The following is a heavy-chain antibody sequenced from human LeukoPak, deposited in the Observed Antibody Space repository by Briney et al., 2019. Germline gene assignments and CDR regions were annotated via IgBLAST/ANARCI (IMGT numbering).Heavy chain of an antibody. Sequence: GGSLRLSCAASGFTFSSYSMNWVRQAPGKGLEWVSSISSSSSYIYYADSVKGRFTISRDNAKNSLYLQMNSLRAEDTAVYYCANGYNDYDAFDIWGQGTMVTVSS. J-gene: IGHJ3*02. CDR2: ISSSSSYI. CDR3: ANGYNDYDAFDI. V-gene: IGHV3-21*01. CDR1: GFTFSSYS. D-gene: IGHD5-12*01.